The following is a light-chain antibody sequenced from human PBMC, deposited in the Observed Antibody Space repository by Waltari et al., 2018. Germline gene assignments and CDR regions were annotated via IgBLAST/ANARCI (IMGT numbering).Light chain of an antibody. J-gene: IGLJ2*01. Sequence: QSALTQPPSASGSPGQTVTISCAGTSSDVGSSAYVSWYQKHPGQAPKLLIYHVTNRPSGCPDRFSGSKSGNTASLTVSGLQAEDEADYYCSSNAGINNFVFGGGTKLTVL. V-gene: IGLV2-8*01. CDR2: HVT. CDR1: SSDVGSSAY. CDR3: SSNAGINNFV.